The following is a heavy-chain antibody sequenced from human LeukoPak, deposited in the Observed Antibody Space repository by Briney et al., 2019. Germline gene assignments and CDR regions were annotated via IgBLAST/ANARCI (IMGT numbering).Heavy chain of an antibody. Sequence: GGSLRLSCAASGFTFSSYAMSWVRQTPGKGLEWVSTISGSGITYYADSVKGRFTISRDNSKNTLYLQMNSLRDDDTAVYYCARGSWADYWGQGTLVTVSS. D-gene: IGHD1-26*01. J-gene: IGHJ4*02. V-gene: IGHV3-23*01. CDR3: ARGSWADY. CDR2: ISGSGIT. CDR1: GFTFSSYA.